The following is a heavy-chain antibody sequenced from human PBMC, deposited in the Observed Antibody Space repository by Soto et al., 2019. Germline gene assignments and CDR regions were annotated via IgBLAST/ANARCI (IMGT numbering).Heavy chain of an antibody. CDR1: GASISGFY. CDR3: VRDGTKTLRDWFDP. CDR2: IYATGTT. Sequence: SETLSLTCTVSGASISGFYWSWIRKSAGKGLEWIGRIYATGTTDYNPSPKSRVMMSVDTSKKQFSLKLRSVTAADTAVYYCVRDGTKTLRDWFDPWGQGISVTVSS. J-gene: IGHJ5*02. D-gene: IGHD1-1*01. V-gene: IGHV4-4*07.